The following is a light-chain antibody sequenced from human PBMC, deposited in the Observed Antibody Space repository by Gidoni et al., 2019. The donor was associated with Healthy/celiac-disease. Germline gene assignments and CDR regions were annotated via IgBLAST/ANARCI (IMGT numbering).Light chain of an antibody. CDR3: QQYNNWPPIT. CDR2: GAS. CDR1: QSVSSN. Sequence: EIVMTRSPATLSLSPGERATLSCRASQSVSSNLPGYHQKPGEAPTRLIYGASTRAAAIPPRCRGGGSWTEFTIIISSLQSEDFAVYYCQQYNNWPPITFGQGTRLEIK. J-gene: IGKJ5*01. V-gene: IGKV3-15*01.